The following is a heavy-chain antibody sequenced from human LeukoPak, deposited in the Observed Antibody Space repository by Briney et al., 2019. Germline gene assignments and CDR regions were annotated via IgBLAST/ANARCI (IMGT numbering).Heavy chain of an antibody. CDR3: ARVQKSRKSVASAVDC. V-gene: IGHV3-15*01. J-gene: IGHJ4*02. D-gene: IGHD5-12*01. CDR2: IKSDGGTT. CDR1: GFTFNNAW. Sequence: GGSLRLSCVASGFTFNNAWMSWVRQAPGKGLEWIGRIKSDGGTTDYAAPVKGRFTISRDDSKNTLYLQMNSLRAEDTAVYYCARVQKSRKSVASAVDCWGQGTVVIVSS.